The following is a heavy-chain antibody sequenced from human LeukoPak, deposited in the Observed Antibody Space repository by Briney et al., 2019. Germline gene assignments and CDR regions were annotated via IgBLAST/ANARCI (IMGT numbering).Heavy chain of an antibody. D-gene: IGHD3-9*01. Sequence: SETLSLTCTASGGSISSYYWSWIRQPAGKGLEWIGRIYTSGSTNYNPSLKSRVTMSVDTSKNQFSLKLSSVTAADTAVYYCARAYYDILTGQARTDAFDIWGQGTMVTVSS. CDR2: IYTSGST. V-gene: IGHV4-4*07. J-gene: IGHJ3*02. CDR1: GGSISSYY. CDR3: ARAYYDILTGQARTDAFDI.